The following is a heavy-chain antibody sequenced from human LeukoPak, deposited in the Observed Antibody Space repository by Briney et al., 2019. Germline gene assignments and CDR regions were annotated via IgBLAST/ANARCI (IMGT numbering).Heavy chain of an antibody. V-gene: IGHV3-21*01. CDR1: GFTFSSYS. D-gene: IGHD3-22*01. CDR2: ISSSSSYI. Sequence: GGSLTLSCAASGFTFSSYSMNWVRQAPGKGLEWVSSISSSSSYIYYADSAKGRFTISRDNAKNSLYLQMNSLRAEDTAVYYCARSYGDYHDSSGYYQQYVDYWGQGTLVTVSS. J-gene: IGHJ4*02. CDR3: ARSYGDYHDSSGYYQQYVDY.